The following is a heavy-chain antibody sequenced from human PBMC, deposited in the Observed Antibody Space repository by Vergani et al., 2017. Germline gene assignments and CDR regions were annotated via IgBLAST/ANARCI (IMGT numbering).Heavy chain of an antibody. J-gene: IGHJ4*02. CDR3: ARDLHVYDSRDY. CDR1: GFTFSSYE. V-gene: IGHV3-48*03. Sequence: EVQLLESGGGLVQPGGSLRLSCAASGFTFSSYEMNWVRQAPGKGLEWVSYISSSGSTIYYADSVKGRFTISRDNAKNSLYLQMNSLRAEDTAVYYCARDLHVYDSRDYWGQGTLVTVSA. D-gene: IGHD3-22*01. CDR2: ISSSGSTI.